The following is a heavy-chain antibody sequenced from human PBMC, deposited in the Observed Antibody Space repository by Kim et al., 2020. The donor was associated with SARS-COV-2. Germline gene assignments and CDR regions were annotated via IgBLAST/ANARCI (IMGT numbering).Heavy chain of an antibody. V-gene: IGHV3-21*01. D-gene: IGHD6-19*01. Sequence: YYADSVKCRFTHSSNNAKNSLYLQMNGLRAEDTAVYYCARAAVAEYYFDYWGQGTLVTVSS. CDR3: ARAAVAEYYFDY. J-gene: IGHJ4*02.